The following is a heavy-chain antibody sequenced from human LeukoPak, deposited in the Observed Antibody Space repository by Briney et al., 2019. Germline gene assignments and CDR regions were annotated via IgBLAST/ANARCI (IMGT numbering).Heavy chain of an antibody. Sequence: SETLSLTCTVSGCSVSSGNYYWSWIRQPPGKGLDWIGDIYYSGSTNYNPSLKSRVTISVDTSKDQFSLKLTSVTAADTAVYYCARGTSGYGSSWYWYFDLWGRGTLVTVSS. D-gene: IGHD6-13*01. CDR2: IYYSGST. J-gene: IGHJ2*01. V-gene: IGHV4-61*01. CDR1: GCSVSSGNYY. CDR3: ARGTSGYGSSWYWYFDL.